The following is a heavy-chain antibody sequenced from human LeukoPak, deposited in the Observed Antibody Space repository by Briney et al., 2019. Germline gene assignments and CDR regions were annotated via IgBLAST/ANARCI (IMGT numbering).Heavy chain of an antibody. CDR2: IFYTGNT. Sequence: SETLSLTCTVSGGSISSHHWGWIRQPPGKGLEWIGTIFYTGNTYYSPSLKTRVTMPVATSKNHFSLNLSSVTAADTAFYYCARRAAAAGTIPEYYFDYWGQGTLVTVSS. V-gene: IGHV4-39*02. D-gene: IGHD6-13*01. CDR1: GGSISSHH. J-gene: IGHJ4*02. CDR3: ARRAAAAGTIPEYYFDY.